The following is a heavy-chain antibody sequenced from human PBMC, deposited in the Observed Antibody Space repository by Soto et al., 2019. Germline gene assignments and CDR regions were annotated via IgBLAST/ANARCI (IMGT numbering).Heavy chain of an antibody. J-gene: IGHJ4*02. CDR1: GFTFSVSS. D-gene: IGHD6-13*01. V-gene: IGHV3-73*01. CDR2: IRGKANNYAT. CDR3: AIEAAGFGH. Sequence: EVQLVESGGGLVQPWGSVRLSCAASGFTFSVSSMHWVRQASGKGLEWLGSIRGKANNYATTYSESMKGSFIISRDDSKDTLFLQMSGLRTEDTAMYYCAIEAAGFGHWGKGTLVTVSS.